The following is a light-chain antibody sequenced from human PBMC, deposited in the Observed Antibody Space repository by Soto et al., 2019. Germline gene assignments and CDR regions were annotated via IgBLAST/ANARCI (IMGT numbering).Light chain of an antibody. CDR2: EGS. Sequence: QSALTQPASVSGSPGQSITISCTGTSSDIGSYKFVSWYQQHAGKAPKLMTYEGSKRPSGVSDRFSASKSGNTASLTISGLQADDEADYYRCSHAGDHVVFGGGTKLTVL. CDR1: SSDIGSYKF. J-gene: IGLJ2*01. V-gene: IGLV2-23*01. CDR3: CSHAGDHVV.